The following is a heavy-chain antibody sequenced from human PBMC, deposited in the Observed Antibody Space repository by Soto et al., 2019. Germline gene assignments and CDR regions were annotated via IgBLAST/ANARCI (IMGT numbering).Heavy chain of an antibody. V-gene: IGHV4-38-2*02. CDR1: GYSIRNGFY. Sequence: PSETRPLTGSVSGYSIRNGFYWGWIRQPQVKGLEWIGNIYHSVTTYSNPSIKSRVTISVDTSKNQLSLKLSSVAAADTAVYYCARDLSYEEISGYYYLDYWGQGILVPVYS. D-gene: IGHD3-22*01. CDR2: IYHSVTT. J-gene: IGHJ4*02. CDR3: ARDLSYEEISGYYYLDY.